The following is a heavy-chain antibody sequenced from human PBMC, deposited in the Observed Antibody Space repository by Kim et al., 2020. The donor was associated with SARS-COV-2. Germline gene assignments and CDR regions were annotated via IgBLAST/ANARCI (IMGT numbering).Heavy chain of an antibody. Sequence: GGSLRLSCAASGFTFSNYAMHWVRQAPGKGLEWTAVISHDGSKEYYGDSVKGRFTISRDNSRNTLSLQMNSLRGEDTAVYSCVKDREYCSGGTCYNGILDHWGQGTLVTVSS. CDR1: GFTFSNYA. CDR3: VKDREYCSGGTCYNGILDH. D-gene: IGHD2-15*01. J-gene: IGHJ4*02. CDR2: ISHDGSKE. V-gene: IGHV3-30*18.